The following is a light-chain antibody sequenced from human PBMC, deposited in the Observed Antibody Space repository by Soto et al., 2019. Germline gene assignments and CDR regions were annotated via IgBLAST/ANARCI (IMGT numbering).Light chain of an antibody. CDR1: SSNIGAGYD. J-gene: IGLJ3*02. CDR2: GNS. Sequence: QAVVTQPPSVSXAPGQXVTIXCTGSSSNIGAGYDVHWYQQLPGTAPKLLIYGNSNRPSGVPDRFSGSKSGTSASLAITGLQAEDEADYYCQSYDSSLSGSVFGGGTKLTVL. V-gene: IGLV1-40*01. CDR3: QSYDSSLSGSV.